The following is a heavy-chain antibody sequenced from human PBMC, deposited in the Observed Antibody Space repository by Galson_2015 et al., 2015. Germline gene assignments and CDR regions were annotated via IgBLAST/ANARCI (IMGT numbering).Heavy chain of an antibody. Sequence: SETLSLTCPVSGVSITSNYWSWIRQPPGKGLEWIGYIYYSGNTNYNPSLKSRVTMSRDTSKNQISLKLSSVTAADTAVYYCATGRDDYKTGYWGQGTLVTVSS. CDR3: ATGRDDYKTGY. CDR2: IYYSGNT. V-gene: IGHV4-59*01. CDR1: GVSITSNY. D-gene: IGHD5-24*01. J-gene: IGHJ4*02.